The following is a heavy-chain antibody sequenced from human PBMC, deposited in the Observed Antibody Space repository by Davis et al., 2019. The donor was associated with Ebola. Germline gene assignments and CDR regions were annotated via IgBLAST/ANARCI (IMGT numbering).Heavy chain of an antibody. CDR2: ISSSSSYI. CDR1: GFTFSSYA. D-gene: IGHD1-26*01. V-gene: IGHV3-21*01. Sequence: GESLKISCAASGFTFSSYAMSWVRQAPGKGLEWVSSISSSSSYIYYADSVKGRFTISRDNAKNSLYLQMNSLRAEDTAVYYCARKTVGARDGAGTTDNAFDIWGQGTMVIVSS. CDR3: ARKTVGARDGAGTTDNAFDI. J-gene: IGHJ3*02.